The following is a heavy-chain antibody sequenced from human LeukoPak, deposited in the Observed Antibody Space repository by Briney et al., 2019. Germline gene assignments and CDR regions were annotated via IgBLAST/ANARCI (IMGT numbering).Heavy chain of an antibody. V-gene: IGHV1-2*02. D-gene: IGHD3-22*01. CDR1: GYTFTGYY. CDR3: ARDPNTYYYDSSGPARDY. J-gene: IGHJ4*02. CDR2: INPNSGGT. Sequence: ASVKVSCKASGYTFTGYYMHWVRQAPVQGLEWMGWINPNSGGTNYAQKFQGRVTMTRDTSISTAYMELSRLRSDDTAVYYCARDPNTYYYDSSGPARDYWGQGTLVTVSS.